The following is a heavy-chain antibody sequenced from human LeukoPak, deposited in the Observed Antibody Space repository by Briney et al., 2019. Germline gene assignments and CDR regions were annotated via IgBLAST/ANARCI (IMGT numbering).Heavy chain of an antibody. CDR1: GGSFSGYY. CDR2: INDSGRS. CDR3: ARSLVPAAHFDY. Sequence: NPSETLSLTCGVYGGSFSGYYWSWIRQPPGKGLEWIGEINDSGRSNYKSSLKSRVTISEDTSKNQFSLKLSSVTAADTAVYYCARSLVPAAHFDYWGQGTLVTVSS. V-gene: IGHV4-34*01. D-gene: IGHD2-2*01. J-gene: IGHJ4*02.